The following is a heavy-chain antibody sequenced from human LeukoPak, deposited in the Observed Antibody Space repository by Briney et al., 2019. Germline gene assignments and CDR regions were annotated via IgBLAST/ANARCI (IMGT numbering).Heavy chain of an antibody. V-gene: IGHV3-66*01. CDR2: IYSGGST. Sequence: TGGSLRLSCAASGFTFSSYAMSWVRQAPGKGLERVSVIYSGGSTYYADSVKGRFTLSRDNSKNTLYLQMNSLRAEDTAVYYCARDYYDSIAYWGQGTLVTVSS. CDR1: GFTFSSYA. J-gene: IGHJ4*02. D-gene: IGHD3-22*01. CDR3: ARDYYDSIAY.